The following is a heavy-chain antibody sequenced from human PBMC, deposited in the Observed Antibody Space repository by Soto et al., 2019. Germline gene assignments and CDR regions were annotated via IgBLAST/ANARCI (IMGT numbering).Heavy chain of an antibody. V-gene: IGHV1-69*01. J-gene: IGHJ3*02. Sequence: QVQLVQSGAEVKKPGSSVKVSCKASGGTFSSYAISWVRQAPGQGLEWMGGIIPIFGTANYSQKFQGRVTITADESTSTAYMELSSLRSEDTAVYYCARSRVTYYYDRSAFDIWGQGTMVNVSS. CDR1: GGTFSSYA. CDR3: ARSRVTYYYDRSAFDI. CDR2: IIPIFGTA. D-gene: IGHD3-22*01.